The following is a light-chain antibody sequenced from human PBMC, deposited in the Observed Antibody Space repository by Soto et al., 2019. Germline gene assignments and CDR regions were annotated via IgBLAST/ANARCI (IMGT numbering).Light chain of an antibody. J-gene: IGKJ1*01. CDR3: QHYNSYSEA. CDR1: ESVSRIY. Sequence: EIVLTQSPGTLSLSPGERATLSCRASESVSRIYLAWYQQKPGQAPRLLIYGASNRATGIPDRFSGSGSGTDFTLTISRLEPDDFATYYCQHYNSYSEAFGQGTKVELK. CDR2: GAS. V-gene: IGKV3-20*01.